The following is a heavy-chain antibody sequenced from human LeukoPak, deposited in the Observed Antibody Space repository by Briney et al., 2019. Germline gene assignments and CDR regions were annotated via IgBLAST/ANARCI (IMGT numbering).Heavy chain of an antibody. CDR3: AKDSGGSYNSWFDP. V-gene: IGHV3-30*18. D-gene: IGHD1-26*01. CDR2: ISYDGSNK. CDR1: GFTFSSYG. Sequence: PGGSLRLSCAASGFTFSSYGMHWVRQAPGKGLEWVAVISYDGSNKYYADSVKGRFTISRDNSKNTLYLQMNSLRAEDTAVYYCAKDSGGSYNSWFDPWGQGTLVTVSS. J-gene: IGHJ5*02.